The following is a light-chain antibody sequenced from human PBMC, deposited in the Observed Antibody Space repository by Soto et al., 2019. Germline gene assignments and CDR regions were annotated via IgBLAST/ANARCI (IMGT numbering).Light chain of an antibody. J-gene: IGKJ5*01. CDR2: DAS. V-gene: IGKV1-33*01. Sequence: NQMTQHPPFLSASVGDRVTLTFQASQNINNYLNWYQQKPGRAPKLLIYDASNLEAGVPSRFRGSGSGTDFTFTISRLQPEDIATYYCQQYENLPTFGQGTRPE. CDR1: QNINNY. CDR3: QQYENLPT.